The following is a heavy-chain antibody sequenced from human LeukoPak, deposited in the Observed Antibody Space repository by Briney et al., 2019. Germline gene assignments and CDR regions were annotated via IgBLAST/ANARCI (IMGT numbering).Heavy chain of an antibody. V-gene: IGHV5-51*01. Sequence: GESLKISCQGSGYNFPIYWIGWVRQMPGQGLEWMGIIYPDDSNTIYGPSFQGQVTISADKSISTAYLQWSSLKASDTAMYYCARQQQLWDDAFDIWGQGTMVTVSS. CDR2: IYPDDSNT. J-gene: IGHJ3*02. D-gene: IGHD6-13*01. CDR3: ARQQQLWDDAFDI. CDR1: GYNFPIYW.